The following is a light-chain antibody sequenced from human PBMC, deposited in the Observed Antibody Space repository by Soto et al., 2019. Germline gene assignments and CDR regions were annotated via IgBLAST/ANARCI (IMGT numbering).Light chain of an antibody. CDR3: QQYYSTPFT. J-gene: IGKJ2*01. Sequence: DIVMTQSPDSLAVSLGERATINCKSSQSVLYTPTNKGYLAWYQQRPGQPPNLLIYSASTRESGVPDRFSGSESGTDFTLSISSVQAEDVAVYYCQQYYSTPFTFGKGTKLEIK. CDR2: SAS. CDR1: QSVLYTPTNKGY. V-gene: IGKV4-1*01.